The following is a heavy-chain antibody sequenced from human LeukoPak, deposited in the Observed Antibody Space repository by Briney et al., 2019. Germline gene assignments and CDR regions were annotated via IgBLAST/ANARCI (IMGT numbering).Heavy chain of an antibody. CDR2: ISSSSTTI. Sequence: GGSLRLSCAASGFTFSSYNMNWVRQAPGKGLEWVSYISSSSTTIYYADSVKGRFTISRDNAKNSLFLEMNSLRGEDTAVYYCARDPLGLKIPLDVWGKGTTVTVSS. V-gene: IGHV3-48*04. D-gene: IGHD1-26*01. J-gene: IGHJ6*04. CDR1: GFTFSSYN. CDR3: ARDPLGLKIPLDV.